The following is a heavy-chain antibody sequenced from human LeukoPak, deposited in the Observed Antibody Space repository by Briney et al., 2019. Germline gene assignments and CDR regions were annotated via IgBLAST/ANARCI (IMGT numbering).Heavy chain of an antibody. J-gene: IGHJ6*02. D-gene: IGHD2-2*01. CDR3: ARLGAGYCSSTSCQSYYYYYGMDV. CDR2: IIPIFGTA. V-gene: IGHV1-69*13. CDR1: GGTFSSYA. Sequence: SVKVSCKASGGTFSSYAISWVQQAPGQGLEWMGGIIPIFGTANYAQKFQGRVTITADESTSTAYMELSSLRSEDTAVYCCARLGAGYCSSTSCQSYYYYYGMDVWGQGTTVTVSS.